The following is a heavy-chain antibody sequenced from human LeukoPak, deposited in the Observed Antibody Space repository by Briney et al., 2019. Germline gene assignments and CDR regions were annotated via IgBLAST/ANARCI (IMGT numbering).Heavy chain of an antibody. CDR1: GGSISSYY. Sequence: SETLSLTCTVSGGSISSYYWSWIRQPPGKGLEWIGYIYYSGSTNYNPSLKSRVTISVDTSKNQFSLKLSSVTAADTAVYYCARDLNWNDNCFDYWGQGTLVTVSS. J-gene: IGHJ4*02. CDR2: IYYSGST. CDR3: ARDLNWNDNCFDY. V-gene: IGHV4-59*01. D-gene: IGHD1-1*01.